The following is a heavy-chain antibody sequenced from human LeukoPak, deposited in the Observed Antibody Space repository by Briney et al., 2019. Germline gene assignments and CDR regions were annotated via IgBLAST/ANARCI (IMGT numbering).Heavy chain of an antibody. CDR2: INWNGGST. CDR1: GFTYDDYG. D-gene: IGHD3-10*01. CDR3: AREWGSGGFDY. V-gene: IGHV3-20*04. Sequence: GVLRLSRAASGFTYDDYGMSWVRQAPGKGLEWVSGINWNGGSTGYADSVKGRFTISRDNAKNSLYLQMNSLRAEDTALYYCAREWGSGGFDYWGQGALVTVSS. J-gene: IGHJ4*02.